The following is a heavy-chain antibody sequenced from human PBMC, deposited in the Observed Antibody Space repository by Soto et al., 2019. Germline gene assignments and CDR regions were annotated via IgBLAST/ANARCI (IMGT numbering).Heavy chain of an antibody. V-gene: IGHV4-4*07. Sequence: SETLSLTCTVSGGSISSYRWSWIRQPAGKGLEWIGRLNTYGDTHYNPSLKSRVTVSVDTSRNQFFLTLRSVTAADSAVYHCGRESGETWDYEASWGQGTPVTVSS. D-gene: IGHD1-7*01. J-gene: IGHJ5*02. CDR3: GRESGETWDYEAS. CDR2: LNTYGDT. CDR1: GGSISSYR.